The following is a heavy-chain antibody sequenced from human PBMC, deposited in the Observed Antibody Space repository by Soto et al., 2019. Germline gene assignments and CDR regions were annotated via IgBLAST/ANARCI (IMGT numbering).Heavy chain of an antibody. J-gene: IGHJ6*02. CDR2: ISSDSRTI. CDR1: GFSLSDYA. V-gene: IGHV3-48*02. CDR3: TRIKLVEWFFINVDVYDMDV. Sequence: GGSLRLSCVASGFSLSDYAVNWVRQAPGKGLEWVSFISSDSRTIYYADSVEGRFTVSRDNARNSVSLQMDSLRDEDAAVYYCTRIKLVEWFFINVDVYDMDVWGQGTPVTVSS. D-gene: IGHD3-3*01.